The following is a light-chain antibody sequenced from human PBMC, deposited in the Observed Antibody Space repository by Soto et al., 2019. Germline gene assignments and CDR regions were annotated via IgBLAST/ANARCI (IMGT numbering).Light chain of an antibody. CDR1: QSISTY. Sequence: DIQMTQSPSSLSASVGDRVTITCRASQSISTYLNWYQQKPGKAPNLLIFGASSLQSGVPSRFSGSGSGTDFTLTISSLHSEDFVTYYCQQSYSIPLTFGGGTKVEIK. V-gene: IGKV1-39*01. CDR2: GAS. CDR3: QQSYSIPLT. J-gene: IGKJ4*01.